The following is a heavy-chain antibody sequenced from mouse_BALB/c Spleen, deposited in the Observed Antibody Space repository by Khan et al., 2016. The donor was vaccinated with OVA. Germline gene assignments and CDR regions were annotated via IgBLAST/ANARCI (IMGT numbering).Heavy chain of an antibody. CDR1: GYTFTNYV. J-gene: IGHJ4*01. CDR3: ARRGGCYYGNSSPPTMDY. V-gene: IGHV1S136*01. Sequence: EVQLQQSGPELVKPGASVKMSCKASGYTFTNYVMHWVKQKPGQGLEWIGYINPYNDGTKYNEKFKGKATLTSDKSSSTAYMALSSLTSEDSAVYYCARRGGCYYGNSSPPTMDYWGQGTSVTVSS. CDR2: INPYNDGT. D-gene: IGHD1-1*01.